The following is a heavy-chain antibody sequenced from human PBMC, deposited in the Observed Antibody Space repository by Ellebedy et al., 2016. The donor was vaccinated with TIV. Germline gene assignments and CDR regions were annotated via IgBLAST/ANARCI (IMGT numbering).Heavy chain of an antibody. CDR2: FYDSGST. V-gene: IGHV4-59*13. Sequence: SETLSLXCTVSGDSISSYYWNWIRQPPGKGLEWIGYFYDSGSTNYNPSLKNRVTISVDTSKNQFSLKLCSVTAADTAVYYCARDRMYYYDSSGSYQYYGMDVWGQGTTVTVSS. CDR1: GDSISSYY. J-gene: IGHJ6*02. D-gene: IGHD3-22*01. CDR3: ARDRMYYYDSSGSYQYYGMDV.